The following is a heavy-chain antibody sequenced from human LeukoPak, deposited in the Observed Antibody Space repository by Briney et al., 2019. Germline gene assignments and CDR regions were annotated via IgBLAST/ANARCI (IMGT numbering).Heavy chain of an antibody. J-gene: IGHJ4*02. CDR2: ISYDGSNQ. V-gene: IGHV3-30*03. CDR3: ARDRLRAFNYFDS. D-gene: IGHD2/OR15-2a*01. CDR1: GFTFSSYG. Sequence: PGGSLRLSCAASGFTFSSYGMHWVRQAPGKGLEWLAFISYDGSNQNYADSVKGRFTISRDNSKNTVYLQQSSLRAEDTAVYYCARDRLRAFNYFDSWGQGTLVTVSS.